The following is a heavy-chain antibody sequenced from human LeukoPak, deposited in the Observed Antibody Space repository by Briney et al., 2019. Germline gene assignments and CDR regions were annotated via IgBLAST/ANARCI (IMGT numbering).Heavy chain of an antibody. V-gene: IGHV4-4*07. Sequence: SETLSLTCTVSGGSISSYYWSWIRRPAGKGLEWIGRIYTSGSTNYNPSLKSRVTMSVDTSKNQFSLKLSSVTAADTAVYYCARDSVRGNCSSTSCRSYYYYGTDVWGQGTTVTVSS. CDR2: IYTSGST. CDR1: GGSISSYY. J-gene: IGHJ6*02. CDR3: ARDSVRGNCSSTSCRSYYYYGTDV. D-gene: IGHD2-2*03.